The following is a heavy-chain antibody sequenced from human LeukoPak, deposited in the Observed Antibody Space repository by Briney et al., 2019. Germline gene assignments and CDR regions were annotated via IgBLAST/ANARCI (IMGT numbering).Heavy chain of an antibody. J-gene: IGHJ3*02. CDR1: GYSISSGYY. D-gene: IGHD4-17*01. CDR2: IYHSGST. V-gene: IGHV4-38-2*02. CDR3: ARDLVTVTKGFDI. Sequence: SETLSLTCTVSGYSISSGYYWGWIRQPPGKGLEWIGSIYHSGSTYYNPSLKSRVTISVDTSKNQFSLKLSSVTTADTAVYYCARDLVTVTKGFDIWGLGTMVSVSS.